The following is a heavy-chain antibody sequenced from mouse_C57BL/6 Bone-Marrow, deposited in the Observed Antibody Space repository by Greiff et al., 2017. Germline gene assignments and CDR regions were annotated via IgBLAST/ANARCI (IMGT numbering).Heavy chain of an antibody. Sequence: VKLMESGAELVKPGASVKISCKASGYAFSSYWMNWVKQRPGKGLEWIGQIYPGDGDTNYNGKFKGKATLTADKSSSPAYMQLSSLTSEDSAVYFVERGATVVASGYFDYWGQGTTLTVSS. CDR2: IYPGDGDT. CDR3: ERGATVVASGYFDY. V-gene: IGHV1-80*01. D-gene: IGHD1-1*01. CDR1: GYAFSSYW. J-gene: IGHJ2*01.